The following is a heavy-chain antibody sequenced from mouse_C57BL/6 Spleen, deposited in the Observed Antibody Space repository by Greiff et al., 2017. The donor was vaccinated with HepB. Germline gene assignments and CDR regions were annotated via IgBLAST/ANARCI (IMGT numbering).Heavy chain of an antibody. CDR2: IYPRSGNT. CDR1: GYTFTSYG. CDR3: ARAFSYGSSQYYFDY. V-gene: IGHV1-81*01. Sequence: QVQLQQSGAELARPGASVKLSCKASGYTFTSYGISWVKQRTGQGLEWIGEIYPRSGNTYYNEKFKGKATLTADKSSSTAYMELRSLTSEDSAVYFCARAFSYGSSQYYFDYWGQGTTLTVSS. D-gene: IGHD1-1*01. J-gene: IGHJ2*01.